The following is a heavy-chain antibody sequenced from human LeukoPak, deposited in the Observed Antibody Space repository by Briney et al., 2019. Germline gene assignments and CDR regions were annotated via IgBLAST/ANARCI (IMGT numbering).Heavy chain of an antibody. CDR3: ARAREYGDYGRFDY. V-gene: IGHV3-30*04. Sequence: QPGRSLRLSCAASGFTFSSYAMHWVRQAPGKGLEWVAVISYDGSNKYYADSVKGRFTISRDNSKNTLYLQMNSLRAEDTAVYYCARAREYGDYGRFDYWGQGTLVTVSS. J-gene: IGHJ4*02. D-gene: IGHD4-17*01. CDR2: ISYDGSNK. CDR1: GFTFSSYA.